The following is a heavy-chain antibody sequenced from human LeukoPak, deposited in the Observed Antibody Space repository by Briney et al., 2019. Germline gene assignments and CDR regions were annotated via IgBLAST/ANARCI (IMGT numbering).Heavy chain of an antibody. V-gene: IGHV3-15*01. J-gene: IGHJ5*02. CDR1: GFTFSSYA. D-gene: IGHD4-17*01. CDR2: IKSKTDGGTT. CDR3: ATGYGDYRIP. Sequence: PGGSLRLSCAASGFTFSSYAMSWVRQAPGRGLEWVGRIKSKTDGGTTDYAAPVKGRFTISRDDSKDTLYLQMNSLKTEDTAVYYCATGYGDYRIPWGQGTLVTVSS.